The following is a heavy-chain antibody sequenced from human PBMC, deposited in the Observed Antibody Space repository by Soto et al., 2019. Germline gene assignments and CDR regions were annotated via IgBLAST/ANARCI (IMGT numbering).Heavy chain of an antibody. Sequence: PGGSLRLSCAASGFTFSSYSMNWVRQAPGKGLEWVSFISSSSTYIYYADSVKGRFTISRDNAKNSLYLQMNSLRAEDTAVYYCARSEGLLADSYWGQGTLVTV. CDR3: ARSEGLLADSY. V-gene: IGHV3-21*01. CDR1: GFTFSSYS. CDR2: ISSSSTYI. J-gene: IGHJ4*02. D-gene: IGHD6-19*01.